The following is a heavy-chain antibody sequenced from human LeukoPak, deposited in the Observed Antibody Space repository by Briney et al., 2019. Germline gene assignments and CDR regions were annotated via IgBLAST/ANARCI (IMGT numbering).Heavy chain of an antibody. CDR2: ISYDGTKK. CDR3: ARASAYCSGGTCSEFFDY. J-gene: IGHJ4*02. CDR1: EFTLSTYD. D-gene: IGHD2-15*01. V-gene: IGHV3-30*03. Sequence: AGGSLRLSCAASEFTLSTYDMHWVRQAPGKGLEWVAVISYDGTKKYYLDSVKGRFTISRDNSKNTLYLQMNTLRAEDTAVYYCARASAYCSGGTCSEFFDYWAREPWSPSPQ.